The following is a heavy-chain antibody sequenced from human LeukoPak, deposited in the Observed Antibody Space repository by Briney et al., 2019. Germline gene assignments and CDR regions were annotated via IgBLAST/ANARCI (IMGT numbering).Heavy chain of an antibody. CDR1: GGSISSFY. Sequence: SETLSLTCTVSGGSISSFYWSWIRQPPGKGLEWIGFIYYDGNTNYNPSLKSRVTISIDMSKNQFSLKLGSVTAADSAVYYCAGTTTVVTPGAYWGQGALVTVSS. D-gene: IGHD4-23*01. CDR2: IYYDGNT. J-gene: IGHJ4*02. CDR3: AGTTTVVTPGAY. V-gene: IGHV4-59*08.